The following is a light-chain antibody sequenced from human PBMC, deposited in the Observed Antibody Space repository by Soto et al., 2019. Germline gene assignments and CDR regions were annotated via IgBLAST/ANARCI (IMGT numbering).Light chain of an antibody. J-gene: IGLJ1*01. CDR2: HVT. V-gene: IGLV2-14*01. CDR3: CSYTTSNTFV. CDR1: SSDVGAYNY. Sequence: QSALTQPASMSGSLGQSIPISCSGNSSDVGAYNYASWYQQYPGKAPKLMIYHVTDRPSGVSNRFSGSKSGNTASLTISGLQAEDEADYYCCSYTTSNTFVFGTGTKVTVL.